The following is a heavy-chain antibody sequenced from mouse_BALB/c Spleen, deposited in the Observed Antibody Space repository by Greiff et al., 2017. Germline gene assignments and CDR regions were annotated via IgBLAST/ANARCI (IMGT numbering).Heavy chain of an antibody. V-gene: IGHV1-15*01. J-gene: IGHJ4*01. CDR2: IDPETGGT. CDR3: TTYYDYDVARNY. CDR1: GYTFTDYE. D-gene: IGHD2-4*01. Sequence: QVQLQQSGAELVRPGASVTLSCKASGYTFTDYEMHWVKQTPVHGLEWIGAIDPETGGTAYNQKFKGKATLTADKSSSTAYMRLRSLTSEDSAVYYCTTYYDYDVARNYWGQGTSVTVSS.